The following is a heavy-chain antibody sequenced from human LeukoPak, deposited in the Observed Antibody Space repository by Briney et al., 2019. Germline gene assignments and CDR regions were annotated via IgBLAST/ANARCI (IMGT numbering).Heavy chain of an antibody. D-gene: IGHD3-10*01. J-gene: IGHJ6*02. CDR2: IYYTGST. V-gene: IGHV4-59*01. Sequence: SETLSLTCTVSGGSISTYYWSWIRQSPGKGLEWIGYIYYTGSTNYNPSFKSRVTISVDTSKYQFSLKLSSVTAADTAVYYCARDSGLDVWGQGTTVTVSS. CDR1: GGSISTYY. CDR3: ARDSGLDV.